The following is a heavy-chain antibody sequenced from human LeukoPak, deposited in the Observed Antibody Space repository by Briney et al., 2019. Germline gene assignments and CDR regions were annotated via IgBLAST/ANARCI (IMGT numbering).Heavy chain of an antibody. Sequence: PGRSLRLSCAASGFTFSSYAMRWVRQAPGKGLEWVAVISYDGSNKYYADSVKGRFTISRDNSKNTLYLQMNSLRAEDTAVYYCARGEMLGYCSSTSCFLDYWGQGTLVTVSS. CDR3: ARGEMLGYCSSTSCFLDY. J-gene: IGHJ4*02. V-gene: IGHV3-30*04. CDR1: GFTFSSYA. D-gene: IGHD2-2*01. CDR2: ISYDGSNK.